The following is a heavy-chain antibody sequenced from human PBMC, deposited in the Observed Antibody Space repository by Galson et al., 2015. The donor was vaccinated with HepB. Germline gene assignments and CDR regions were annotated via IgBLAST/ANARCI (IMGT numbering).Heavy chain of an antibody. CDR2: IKQDGSEE. CDR3: ARRQRDRTYCGGDCYYPAYAFDI. Sequence: SLRLSCAASGFTFSSYWMSWVRQAPGKGLEWVANIKQDGSEEYYVDSVKGRFTISRDNAKNSLYLQMNSLRAEDTAVYYCARRQRDRTYCGGDCYYPAYAFDIWGQGTMVTVSS. J-gene: IGHJ3*02. D-gene: IGHD2-21*01. V-gene: IGHV3-7*03. CDR1: GFTFSSYW.